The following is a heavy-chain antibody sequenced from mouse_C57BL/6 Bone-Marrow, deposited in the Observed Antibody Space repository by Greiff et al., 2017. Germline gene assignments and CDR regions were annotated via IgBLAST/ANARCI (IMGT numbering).Heavy chain of an antibody. J-gene: IGHJ4*01. Sequence: QVQLQQSGPGLVAPSQSLSITCTVSGFSLTSYAISWVRQPPGKGLAWLGVIWTGGGTNYNSALNSRLSISKDNSKSQVFLKMNSLQTDDTARYYCARKGYYGSSYDYYAMDYWGQGTSVTVSS. V-gene: IGHV2-9-1*01. CDR1: GFSLTSYA. CDR2: IWTGGGT. D-gene: IGHD1-1*01. CDR3: ARKGYYGSSYDYYAMDY.